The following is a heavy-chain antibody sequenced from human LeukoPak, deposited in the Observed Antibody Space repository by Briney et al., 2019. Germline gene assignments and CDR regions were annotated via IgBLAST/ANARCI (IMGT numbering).Heavy chain of an antibody. CDR3: AKGERRYYDSSGYYYVGSPDDAFDI. CDR1: GFTFSSYA. CDR2: ISGSGGST. Sequence: PGGSLRLSCAASGFTFSSYAMSWVRQAPGKGLEWVSAISGSGGSTYYADSVKGRFTISRDNSKNTLYLQMNSLRAEDTAVYYCAKGERRYYDSSGYYYVGSPDDAFDIWGQGAMVTVSS. J-gene: IGHJ3*02. V-gene: IGHV3-23*01. D-gene: IGHD3-22*01.